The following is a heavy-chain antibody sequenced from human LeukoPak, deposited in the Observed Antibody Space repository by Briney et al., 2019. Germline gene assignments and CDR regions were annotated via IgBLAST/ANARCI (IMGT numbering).Heavy chain of an antibody. CDR3: ARDRAPATGITIFGVVTEVFDY. CDR1: GYTFTSYA. D-gene: IGHD3-3*01. CDR2: IIPIFGTA. J-gene: IGHJ4*02. Sequence: SVKVSCKASGYTFTSYAISWVRQAPGQGLEWMGGIIPIFGTANYAQKFQGRVTITADESTSTAYMELSSLRSEDTAVYYCARDRAPATGITIFGVVTEVFDYWGQGTLVTVSS. V-gene: IGHV1-69*13.